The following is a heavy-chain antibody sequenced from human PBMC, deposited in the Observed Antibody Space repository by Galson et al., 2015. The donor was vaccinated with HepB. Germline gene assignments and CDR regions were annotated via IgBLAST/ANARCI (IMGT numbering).Heavy chain of an antibody. CDR3: LGFPGY. D-gene: IGHD2-15*01. CDR1: GFTFTRYA. J-gene: IGHJ4*02. V-gene: IGHV3-23*01. CDR2: IGGSGTKT. Sequence: SLRLSCAASGFTFTRYAMNWVRQAPGKGLEWVSSIGGSGTKTYYADSVKGRFTISRDNSKNTLYLQMNSPRAEDTAIYYCLGFPGYWGQGTLVTVSS.